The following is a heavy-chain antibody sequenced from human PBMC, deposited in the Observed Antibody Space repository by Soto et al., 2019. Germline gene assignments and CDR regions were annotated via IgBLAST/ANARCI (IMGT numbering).Heavy chain of an antibody. CDR2: MNPNSGNT. CDR1: GYTFTSYD. Sequence: QVQLVQSGAEVKKPGASVKVSCKASGYTFTSYDINWVRQATGQGLEWMGWMNPNSGNTAYAQKFQGRVTMTRNTSISTAYMELRSLRSEATTVNYSAGESRRGMAVWGQATAVTVSS. V-gene: IGHV1-8*01. J-gene: IGHJ6*02. CDR3: AGESRRGMAV.